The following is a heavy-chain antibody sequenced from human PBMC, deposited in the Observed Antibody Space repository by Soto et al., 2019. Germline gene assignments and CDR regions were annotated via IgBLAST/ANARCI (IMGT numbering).Heavy chain of an antibody. Sequence: ACGSPFNGCAMTLVCQTPGKGLEWVSVISGSGGSTYYADSVKGRFTISRDNSKNTLYLQMNSLRAEDTAVYYCAKGLAARPVYFDYWGQGTLVTVSS. D-gene: IGHD6-6*01. CDR3: AKGLAARPVYFDY. J-gene: IGHJ4*02. V-gene: IGHV3-23*01. CDR2: ISGSGGST. CDR1: GSPFNGCA.